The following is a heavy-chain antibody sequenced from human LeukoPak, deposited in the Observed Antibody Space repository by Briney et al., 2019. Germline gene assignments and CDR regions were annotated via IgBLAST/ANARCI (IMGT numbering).Heavy chain of an antibody. D-gene: IGHD3-9*01. CDR1: GYTFTSYD. CDR2: MNPNSGNT. Sequence: GASVKVSCKASGYTFTSYDINWVRQATGQGLEWMGWMNPNSGNTGYAQKFQGRVTMTRNTSISTAYMELSSLRSEDTAVYYCARSRVGGVRYFDWLPNREYYFDYWGQGTLVTVST. V-gene: IGHV1-8*01. J-gene: IGHJ4*02. CDR3: ARSRVGGVRYFDWLPNREYYFDY.